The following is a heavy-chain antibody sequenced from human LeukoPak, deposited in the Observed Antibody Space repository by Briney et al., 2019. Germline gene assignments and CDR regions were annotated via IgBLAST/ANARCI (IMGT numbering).Heavy chain of an antibody. CDR1: GNSVSSGLF. Sequence: PSETLSLTCAVSGNSVSSGLFWGWIRQPPGKGLEWIATIYHNGITHYNPSLKSRVNISADTSKNQFSLKMRSVTAADTAVYYCTRGVALSDHGIIDSWGQGTLATVSS. CDR2: IYHNGIT. J-gene: IGHJ4*02. CDR3: TRGVALSDHGIIDS. V-gene: IGHV4-38-2*01. D-gene: IGHD1-1*01.